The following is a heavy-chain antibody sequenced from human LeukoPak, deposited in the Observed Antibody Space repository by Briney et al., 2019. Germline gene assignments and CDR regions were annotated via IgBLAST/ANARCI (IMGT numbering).Heavy chain of an antibody. CDR3: ARSYDSTLYYYYYMDV. Sequence: SETLSLTCTVSGGSISGYYWSWIRQPPGKGLEWIGYIYYTGSTNYNPSLKSRVTISVDTSKNQFSLKLSSVTAADTAVYYCARSYDSTLYYYYYMDVWGKGSSGAVSS. CDR1: GGSISGYY. V-gene: IGHV4-59*08. D-gene: IGHD3-22*01. J-gene: IGHJ6*03. CDR2: IYYTGST.